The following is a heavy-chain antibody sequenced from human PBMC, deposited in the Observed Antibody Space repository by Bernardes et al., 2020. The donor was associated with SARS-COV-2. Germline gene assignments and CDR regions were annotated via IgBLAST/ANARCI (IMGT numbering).Heavy chain of an antibody. CDR3: ARGVGVVVVPAAISNYDMDV. CDR2: MNPNSGNT. CDR1: GYTFTSYD. J-gene: IGHJ6*02. Sequence: ASVKVSCKASGYTFTSYDINWVRQATGQGLEWMGWMNPNSGNTGYAQKFQGRVTMTRNTSISTAYMELSSLRSEDTAVYYCARGVGVVVVPAAISNYDMDVWGQGTTVTVSS. D-gene: IGHD2-2*01. V-gene: IGHV1-8*01.